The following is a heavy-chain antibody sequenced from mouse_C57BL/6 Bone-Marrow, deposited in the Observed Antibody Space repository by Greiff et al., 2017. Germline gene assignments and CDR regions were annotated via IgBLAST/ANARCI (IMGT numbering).Heavy chain of an antibody. CDR2: IYPGSGST. Sequence: VQLQQSGAELVKPGASVKMSCKASGYTFTSYWITWVKQRPGQGLEWIGDIYPGSGSTNYNEKFKSKATLTVDTSSSTAYMQLSRLTSEDSAVYYCARGDYYGSSRRGFAYWGQGTLVTVSA. D-gene: IGHD1-1*01. CDR1: GYTFTSYW. CDR3: ARGDYYGSSRRGFAY. V-gene: IGHV1-55*01. J-gene: IGHJ3*01.